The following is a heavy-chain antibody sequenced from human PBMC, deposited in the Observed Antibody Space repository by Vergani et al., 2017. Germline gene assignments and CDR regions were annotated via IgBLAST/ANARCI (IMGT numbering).Heavy chain of an antibody. J-gene: IGHJ4*02. Sequence: QITLKESGPTLVKPTQTLTLTCSFSGFSLTSSGVVVGWVRQPPGKALQWLSLIFWNDGTRHSPSLKNRLTITEDTSKNQVVLTMTNMDPVDTATYFCVHSPSYFSGAYWGYIDYWGQETLITVSS. D-gene: IGHD3-10*01. CDR1: GFSLTSSGVV. CDR3: VHSPSYFSGAYWGYIDY. V-gene: IGHV2-5*01. CDR2: IFWNDGT.